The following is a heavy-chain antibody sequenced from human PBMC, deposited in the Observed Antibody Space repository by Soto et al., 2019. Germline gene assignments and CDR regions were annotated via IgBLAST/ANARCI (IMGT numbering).Heavy chain of an antibody. D-gene: IGHD2-15*01. J-gene: IGHJ4*02. V-gene: IGHV4-30-4*01. CDR3: ASGNCSGGSCYLFDY. Sequence: QVQLQESGPGLVKPSQTLSLTCTVSGGSISSGDYYWSWIRQPPGKGLEWIGYIYYSGSTYYNPSLKSRVTISVDTSKTPFPLKLSSVTAADTAVYYCASGNCSGGSCYLFDYWGQGTLVTVSS. CDR2: IYYSGST. CDR1: GGSISSGDYY.